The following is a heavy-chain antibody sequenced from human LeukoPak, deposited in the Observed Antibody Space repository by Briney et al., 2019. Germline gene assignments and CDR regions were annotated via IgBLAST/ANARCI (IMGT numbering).Heavy chain of an antibody. CDR1: VFNLSSYA. J-gene: IGHJ6*03. Sequence: GGSLRLSCVASVFNLSSYAMHWVRQAPGKGLEWVALISYDGGEKYYADSVKGRFTISRDNSKNTLSLQMNSLTAEDTAVYYCARSASSGWVYYYYNYMDVWGKGTTVTVSS. V-gene: IGHV3-30*04. CDR2: ISYDGGEK. CDR3: ARSASSGWVYYYYNYMDV. D-gene: IGHD6-19*01.